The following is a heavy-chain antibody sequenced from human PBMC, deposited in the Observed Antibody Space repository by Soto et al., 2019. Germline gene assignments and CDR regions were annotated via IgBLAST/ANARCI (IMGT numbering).Heavy chain of an antibody. CDR1: GGTFSSYT. Sequence: QVQLVQSGAEVKKPGSSVKVSCKASGGTFSSYTISWVRQARGQGLEWMGRIITILGIPNHAQKFQGRVTITADKSTSTAYMELSSLRYEDTAVYYCARFRGSYGMDVWGQGTTVTVSS. D-gene: IGHD3-10*01. J-gene: IGHJ6*02. CDR2: IITILGIP. V-gene: IGHV1-69*02. CDR3: ARFRGSYGMDV.